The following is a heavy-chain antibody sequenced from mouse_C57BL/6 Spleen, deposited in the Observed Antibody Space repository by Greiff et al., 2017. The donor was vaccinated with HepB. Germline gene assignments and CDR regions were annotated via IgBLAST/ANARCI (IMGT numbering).Heavy chain of an antibody. V-gene: IGHV1-82*01. J-gene: IGHJ4*01. CDR2: IYPGDGDT. Sequence: YGPELVKPGASVKISCKASGYAFSSSWMNWVKQRPGKGLEWIGRIYPGDGDTNYNGKFKGKATLTADKSSSTAYMQLSSLTSEDSAVYFCARNLMDYWGQGTSVTVSS. CDR3: ARNLMDY. CDR1: GYAFSSSW.